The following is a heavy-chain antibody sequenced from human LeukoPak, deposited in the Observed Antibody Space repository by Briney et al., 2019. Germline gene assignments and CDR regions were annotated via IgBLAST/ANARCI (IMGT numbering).Heavy chain of an antibody. D-gene: IGHD1-26*01. CDR2: IRYDGSNK. CDR3: AKPFIVGATSHAFDI. J-gene: IGHJ3*02. V-gene: IGHV3-30*02. CDR1: GFTFSSYG. Sequence: GGSLRLSCAASGFTFSSYGMHWVRQAPGKGLEWVAFIRYDGSNKYYADSVKGRFTISRDNSKNTLYLQMNSLRAEDTAVYYCAKPFIVGATSHAFDIWGQGTMVTVSS.